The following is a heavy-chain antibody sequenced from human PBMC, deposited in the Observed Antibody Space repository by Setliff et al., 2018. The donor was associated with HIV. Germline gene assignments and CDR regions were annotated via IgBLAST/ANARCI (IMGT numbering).Heavy chain of an antibody. V-gene: IGHV1-69*13. CDR1: GGTSSTDA. J-gene: IGHJ5*02. D-gene: IGHD5-12*01. Sequence: SVKVSCKASGGTSSTDAFSWVRQAPGQGLEWMGGIIPFFNTANYAQKFQGRVTITADGSTSTAYMELSSLRFEDTATYYCARDQATGYEKVWFSWIDPWGQGTLVTGSS. CDR3: ARDQATGYEKVWFSWIDP. CDR2: IIPFFNTA.